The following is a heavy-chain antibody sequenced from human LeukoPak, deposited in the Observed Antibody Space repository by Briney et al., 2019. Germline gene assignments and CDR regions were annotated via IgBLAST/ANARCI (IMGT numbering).Heavy chain of an antibody. CDR1: GFTFSSYA. J-gene: IGHJ4*02. D-gene: IGHD3-22*01. CDR2: ISGSGGST. Sequence: GRSLRLSCAASGFTFSSYAMSWVRQAPGKGLEWVSAISGSGGSTYYADSVKGRFTISRDNSKNTLYLQMNSLRAEDTAVYYCAPHPSSGYYAYWGQGTLVTVSS. CDR3: APHPSSGYYAY. V-gene: IGHV3-23*01.